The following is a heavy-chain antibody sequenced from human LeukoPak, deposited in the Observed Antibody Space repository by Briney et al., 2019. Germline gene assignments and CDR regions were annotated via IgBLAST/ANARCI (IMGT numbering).Heavy chain of an antibody. J-gene: IGHJ6*02. Sequence: ESLKISCKASGYSFAYFWIGWVRQIPRKGLEWMGIIYPGDSDIRYSPSSQGQVTISADNSIRTAYLQWSSLKASDTAIYYCARHAPEVVRGTYHYYYGMDVWGQGTTVTVSS. CDR3: ARHAPEVVRGTYHYYYGMDV. CDR2: IYPGDSDI. V-gene: IGHV5-51*01. CDR1: GYSFAYFW. D-gene: IGHD3-10*01.